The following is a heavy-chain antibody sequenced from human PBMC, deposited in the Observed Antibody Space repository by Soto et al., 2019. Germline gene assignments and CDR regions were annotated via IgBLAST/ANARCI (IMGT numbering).Heavy chain of an antibody. Sequence: PSETLSLTFTVSGGSISGGDFYCSWIRQHPGKGLEWIGYMYHSGNTYYNPSLKSRVTMSLDTSKNQFSLKLTSVTAADTAVYYCVRYYYDSSGLNWFDPWGQGTLVTVSS. D-gene: IGHD3-22*01. CDR1: GGSISGGDFY. CDR2: MYHSGNT. J-gene: IGHJ5*02. V-gene: IGHV4-31*03. CDR3: VRYYYDSSGLNWFDP.